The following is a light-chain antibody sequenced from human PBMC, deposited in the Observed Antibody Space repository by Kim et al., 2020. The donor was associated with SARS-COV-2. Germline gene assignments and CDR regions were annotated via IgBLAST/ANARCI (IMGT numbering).Light chain of an antibody. V-gene: IGKV1-27*01. Sequence: DIQMTQSPSSLSASVGDRVTITCRASQDIANSLAWYQQKPGKVPKLLIYAASTLQSGAPSRFSGSGSGTQFTLTIGSLQTEDVATYYCQKYNSAPWTFGPGTKVDIK. CDR2: AAS. CDR1: QDIANS. J-gene: IGKJ1*01. CDR3: QKYNSAPWT.